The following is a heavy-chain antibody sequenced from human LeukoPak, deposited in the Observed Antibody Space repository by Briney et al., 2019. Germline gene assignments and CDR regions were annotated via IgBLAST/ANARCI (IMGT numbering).Heavy chain of an antibody. CDR1: GYTFTGYY. V-gene: IGHV1-2*02. J-gene: IGHJ4*02. CDR3: ARDYNVLRFLEWLPTFDY. Sequence: ASVKVSYKASGYTFTGYYMHWVRQAPGPRLEWMGWINPNSGGTNYAQKFQGGVTMTRDTSISTPYMDMSRLRSAETPVYFGARDYNVLRFLEWLPTFDYWGQGTLVTVSS. CDR2: INPNSGGT. D-gene: IGHD3-3*01.